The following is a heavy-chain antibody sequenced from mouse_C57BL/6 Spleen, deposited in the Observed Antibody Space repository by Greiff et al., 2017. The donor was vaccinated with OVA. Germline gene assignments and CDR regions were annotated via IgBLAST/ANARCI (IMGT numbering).Heavy chain of an antibody. Sequence: QVQLQQPGAELVMPGASVKLSCKASGYTFTSYWMHWVKQRPGPGLEWIGEIDPSDSYTNYNQKFKGKSTLTVDKSSSTAYMQLSSLTSEDAAVYYCARGAGYYGYWGQGTTLTVSS. D-gene: IGHD2-3*01. J-gene: IGHJ2*01. CDR3: ARGAGYYGY. V-gene: IGHV1-69*01. CDR1: GYTFTSYW. CDR2: IDPSDSYT.